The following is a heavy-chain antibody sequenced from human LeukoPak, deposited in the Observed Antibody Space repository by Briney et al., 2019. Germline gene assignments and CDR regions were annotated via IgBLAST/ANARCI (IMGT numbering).Heavy chain of an antibody. D-gene: IGHD6-13*01. CDR1: GFTFSSYG. V-gene: IGHV3-30*18. CDR3: AKDRIAAAGDVEYFQH. Sequence: PGGSLRLSCAASGFTFSSYGMHWVRQAPGKGLEWVAVISYDGSNKYYADSVKGRFTISRDNSKNTLYLQMNSLRAEDTAVYYCAKDRIAAAGDVEYFQHWGQGTLVTVSS. J-gene: IGHJ1*01. CDR2: ISYDGSNK.